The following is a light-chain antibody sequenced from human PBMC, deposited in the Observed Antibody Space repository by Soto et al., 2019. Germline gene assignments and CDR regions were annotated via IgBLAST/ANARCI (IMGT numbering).Light chain of an antibody. CDR2: GTS. CDR3: QHYDSSPWYT. CDR1: QSVSSTY. Sequence: EIVLTQSPGTLSLSPGERATLSCRASQSVSSTYLAWYRQKPGQAPRLPIYGTSRRATGIPDRFSGSGSGTDFALTINRLETADFAVYYCQHYDSSPWYTFGQGTKLEIK. J-gene: IGKJ2*01. V-gene: IGKV3-20*01.